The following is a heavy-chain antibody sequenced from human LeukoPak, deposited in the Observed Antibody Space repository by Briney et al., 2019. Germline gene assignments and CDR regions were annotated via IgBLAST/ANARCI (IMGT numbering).Heavy chain of an antibody. CDR3: ARGALRYFDWLKKDYYYMDV. V-gene: IGHV4-39*07. CDR1: GDSISSSSSY. D-gene: IGHD3-9*01. CDR2: IYYSGST. Sequence: PSETLSLTCTVSGDSISSSSSYWGWIRQPPGKGLEWIGSIYYSGSTNYNPSLKSRVTLSMGTSKNQFSLRLSSVTAADTAVYYCARGALRYFDWLKKDYYYMDVWGKGTTVTISS. J-gene: IGHJ6*03.